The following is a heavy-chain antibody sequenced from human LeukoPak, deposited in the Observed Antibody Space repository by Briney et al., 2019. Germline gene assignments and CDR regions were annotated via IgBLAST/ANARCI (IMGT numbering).Heavy chain of an antibody. Sequence: GGSLRLSCAASGFTFSSYAMSWVRQAPGKGLEWVSAISGSGGSTYYADSVKGRFTISRGNSKNTLYLQMNSLRAEDTAVYYCAKDRGWPTVHWYFDLWGRGTLVTVSS. CDR2: ISGSGGST. V-gene: IGHV3-23*01. D-gene: IGHD2-15*01. J-gene: IGHJ2*01. CDR1: GFTFSSYA. CDR3: AKDRGWPTVHWYFDL.